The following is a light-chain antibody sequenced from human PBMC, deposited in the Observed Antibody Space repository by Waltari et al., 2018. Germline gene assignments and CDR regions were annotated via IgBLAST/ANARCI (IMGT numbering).Light chain of an antibody. CDR3: CSYAGSRTWV. V-gene: IGLV2-23*02. CDR2: DVS. Sequence: QSALTQPASVSGSPGQSISISCIGTSSDIGTFNLVSWYLQYPGTAPKLLIYDVSQRPRGVSNRFSGSKSGTTASLTISGLQAEDEAIYYCCSYAGSRTWVFGGGAKLTVL. CDR1: SSDIGTFNL. J-gene: IGLJ3*02.